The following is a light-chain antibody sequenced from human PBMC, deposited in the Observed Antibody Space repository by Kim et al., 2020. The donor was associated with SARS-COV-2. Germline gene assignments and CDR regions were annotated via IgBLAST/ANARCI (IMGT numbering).Light chain of an antibody. V-gene: IGKV1-39*01. CDR3: QQNYSTPFT. CDR1: QSISSH. Sequence: DIQMTQSPSSLSASGGDRVTITCRTTQSISSHLNWYQQKTGRAPKLLISAASTLQGGVPSRFSGSGSATDFTLTISSLQPEDFATYCSQQNYSTPFTFGPGTKVDIK. J-gene: IGKJ3*01. CDR2: AAS.